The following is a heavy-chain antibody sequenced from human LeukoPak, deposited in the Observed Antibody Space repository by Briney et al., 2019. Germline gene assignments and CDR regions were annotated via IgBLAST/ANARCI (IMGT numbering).Heavy chain of an antibody. D-gene: IGHD7-27*01. CDR3: VRNWGYFGY. CDR2: IKEDGSEK. CDR1: GFIFRSYW. Sequence: GGSLRLSCAASGFIFRSYWMNWVREATGKGLEWVANIKEDGSEKYYVDSVKGRFTNSRDNAKTSLYLQMNSLRGEDTAVYYCVRNWGYFGYWGQGTLVTVSS. J-gene: IGHJ4*02. V-gene: IGHV3-7*05.